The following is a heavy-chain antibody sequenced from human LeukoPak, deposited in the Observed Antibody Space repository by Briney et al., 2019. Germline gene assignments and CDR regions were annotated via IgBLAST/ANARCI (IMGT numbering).Heavy chain of an antibody. V-gene: IGHV4-39*07. Sequence: SETLSLTWTVSGGSISSGSYYWGWIRQPPGKGLEWIGSIYYSGSTYYNPSLKSRVTISVDTSKNQFSLKLSSVTAADTAVYYCARLGLRWLKGFAFDIWGQGTMVTVSS. CDR2: IYYSGST. CDR3: ARLGLRWLKGFAFDI. D-gene: IGHD5-24*01. J-gene: IGHJ3*02. CDR1: GGSISSGSYY.